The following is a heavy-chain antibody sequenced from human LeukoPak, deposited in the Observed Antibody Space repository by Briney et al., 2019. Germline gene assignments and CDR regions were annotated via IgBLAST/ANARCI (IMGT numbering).Heavy chain of an antibody. CDR3: ARIREITMMIPYYFDY. Sequence: SQTLSLTCTVSGGSINSGDYYWTWIRQPPGKGLEWIGYIYYSGSTYYNPSLKSRVTISVDKSKNQFSLKLSSVTAADTAVYYCARIREITMMIPYYFDYWGQGTLVTVSS. CDR1: GGSINSGDYY. V-gene: IGHV4-30-4*01. J-gene: IGHJ4*02. CDR2: IYYSGST. D-gene: IGHD3-22*01.